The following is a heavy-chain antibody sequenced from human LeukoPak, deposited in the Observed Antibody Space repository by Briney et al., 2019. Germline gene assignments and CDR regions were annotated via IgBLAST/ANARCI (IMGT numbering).Heavy chain of an antibody. CDR1: GFTLRSYA. Sequence: GGSLRLSCAASGFTLRSYAMSWVRQAPGKGLEWVAVISRDGRNKYFADSVKGRFTISRDNSKNTLYLQMNSLRAEDTAVYYCAKYLSGSFDYWGQGTLVTVSS. CDR3: AKYLSGSFDY. V-gene: IGHV3-30*18. J-gene: IGHJ4*02. D-gene: IGHD3-22*01. CDR2: ISRDGRNK.